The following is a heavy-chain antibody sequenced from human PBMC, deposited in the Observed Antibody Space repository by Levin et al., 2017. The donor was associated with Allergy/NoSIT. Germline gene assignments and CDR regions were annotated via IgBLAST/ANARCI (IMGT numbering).Heavy chain of an antibody. D-gene: IGHD3-10*01. J-gene: IGHJ3*02. CDR1: GYSFTSYW. V-gene: IGHV5-51*01. Sequence: KVSCKGSGYSFTSYWIGWVRQMPGKGLEWMGIIYPGDSDTRYSPSFQGQVTISADKSISTAYLQWSSLKASDTAMYYCARPVMVRGVDAFDIWGQGTMVTVSS. CDR2: IYPGDSDT. CDR3: ARPVMVRGVDAFDI.